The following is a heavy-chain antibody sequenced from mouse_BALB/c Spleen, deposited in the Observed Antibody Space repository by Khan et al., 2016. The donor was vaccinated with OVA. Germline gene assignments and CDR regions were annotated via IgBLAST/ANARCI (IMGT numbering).Heavy chain of an antibody. J-gene: IGHJ3*01. Sequence: EVKLLESGPSLVKPSQTLSLTCSVTGDSITSGYWNWIRKFPGNKLEYMGYMIYSGNTYYNPSLKSRISITRHTSTNQYYLQLNSVTTEDTASYYCARSTYRYAFAYWGQGTLVTVSA. D-gene: IGHD2-14*01. CDR1: GDSITSGY. CDR2: MIYSGNT. CDR3: ARSTYRYAFAY. V-gene: IGHV3-8*02.